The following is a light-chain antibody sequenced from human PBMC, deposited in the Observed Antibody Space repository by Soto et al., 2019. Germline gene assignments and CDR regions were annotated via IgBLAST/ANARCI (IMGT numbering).Light chain of an antibody. CDR2: GTS. CDR1: RTVGRSY. V-gene: IGKV3-20*01. Sequence: ETVLTQSPDIMYLSPGERANLSCRASRTVGRSYLAWYQQKPGQAPRLLIFGTSTRATAIPDRFSGGGSGTDFNLTLSSQDPEDYAVYFCQQYDSVPPWTFGQGTRVEV. J-gene: IGKJ1*01. CDR3: QQYDSVPPWT.